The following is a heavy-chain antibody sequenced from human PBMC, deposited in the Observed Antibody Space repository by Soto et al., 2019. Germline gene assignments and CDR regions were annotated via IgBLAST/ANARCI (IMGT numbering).Heavy chain of an antibody. CDR3: ARDSPYDYVWGSYRYSFDY. CDR2: LSQDGTEK. Sequence: HPGGSLRLSCAASGFTFSSYWMTWVRQAPGKGLEWVASLSQDGTEKYYMDSVKGRFTISRDNAKNSLYLQMNSLRAEDTAVYYCARDSPYDYVWGSYRYSFDYWGQGTLVTVSS. CDR1: GFTFSSYW. D-gene: IGHD3-16*02. V-gene: IGHV3-7*01. J-gene: IGHJ4*02.